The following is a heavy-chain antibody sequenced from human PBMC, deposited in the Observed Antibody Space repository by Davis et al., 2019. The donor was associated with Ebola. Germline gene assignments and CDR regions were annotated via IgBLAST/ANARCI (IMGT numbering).Heavy chain of an antibody. Sequence: SETLSLTCTVSGGSISSYYWSWIRQPPGKGLEWFGYIYYSGSTNYNPSLKSRVTISVDTSKNQFSLKLSSVTAADTAVYYYARGRVVVVAAKPYYYYGMDVWGQGTTVTVSS. V-gene: IGHV4-59*12. J-gene: IGHJ6*02. CDR2: IYYSGST. CDR3: ARGRVVVVAAKPYYYYGMDV. D-gene: IGHD2-15*01. CDR1: GGSISSYY.